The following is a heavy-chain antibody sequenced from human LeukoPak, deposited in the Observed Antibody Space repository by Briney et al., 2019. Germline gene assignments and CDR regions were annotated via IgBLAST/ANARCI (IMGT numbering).Heavy chain of an antibody. V-gene: IGHV1-8*01. Sequence: ASVKVSCKASGYTFTSYDINWVRQATGQGLEWMGWMNPNSGNTGYAQKFQGRVTMTRNTSISTAYMELSSLRSEDTAVYYCARGFPSYDFWSGYYLTLYYYYGMDVWGQGTTVTVSS. CDR3: ARGFPSYDFWSGYYLTLYYYYGMDV. D-gene: IGHD3-3*01. CDR1: GYTFTSYD. J-gene: IGHJ6*02. CDR2: MNPNSGNT.